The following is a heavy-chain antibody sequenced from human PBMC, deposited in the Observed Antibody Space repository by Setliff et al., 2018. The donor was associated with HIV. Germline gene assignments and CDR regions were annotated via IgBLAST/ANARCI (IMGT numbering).Heavy chain of an antibody. V-gene: IGHV3-30*04. CDR2: ISYDGSNK. CDR3: ARGVGAAVKEYFQH. Sequence: PGGSLRLSCAASGFTFRTYAMHWVRQAPGKGLEWVAVISYDGSNKYYADSVKGRFTLSRDNSKNTLYLQMNSLRAEDTAVYYCARGVGAAVKEYFQHWGQGTLVTVSS. CDR1: GFTFRTYA. D-gene: IGHD6-13*01. J-gene: IGHJ1*01.